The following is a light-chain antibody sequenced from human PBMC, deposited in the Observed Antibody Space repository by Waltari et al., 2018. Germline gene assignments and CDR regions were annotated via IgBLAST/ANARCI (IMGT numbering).Light chain of an antibody. CDR1: QYIGTN. Sequence: EVVMTQSPATLSVSPGEGAALSCRASQYIGTNLAWYQQNRGRAPRLLMYGASPRAAGVPGSFSGSGSGSEFTLTITSLQSDDFAVYFCQQYNDWPLTFGQGTRLEIK. CDR3: QQYNDWPLT. V-gene: IGKV3-15*01. CDR2: GAS. J-gene: IGKJ5*01.